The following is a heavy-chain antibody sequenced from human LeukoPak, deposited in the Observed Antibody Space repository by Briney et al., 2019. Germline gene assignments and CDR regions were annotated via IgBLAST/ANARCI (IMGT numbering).Heavy chain of an antibody. J-gene: IGHJ6*02. D-gene: IGHD1-14*01. CDR3: ARDRNLEDV. CDR2: ISSSSTTYI. CDR1: GFIFTNYA. Sequence: GGSLRLSCAASGFIFTNYAMSWVRQAPGKGLEWVSSISSSSTTYIYYADSVKGRFTISRDNAKNSLYLQMNSLRADDTAVYYCARDRNLEDVWGQGTTVTVSS. V-gene: IGHV3-21*01.